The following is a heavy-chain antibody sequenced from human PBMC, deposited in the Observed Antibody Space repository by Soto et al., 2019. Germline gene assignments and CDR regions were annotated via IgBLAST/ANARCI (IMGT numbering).Heavy chain of an antibody. J-gene: IGHJ4*02. CDR3: ARSGQLGGTDYFGS. V-gene: IGHV4-39*02. CDR2: IYYNGHT. Sequence: QLQLKESGPGLVKPSETLSLTCSVSGGSISSSSYYWGWIRQPPGKELEWIGSIYYNGHTYDNTDLTSRVHMAVDTSKNTVALTLNSVTAAEKAVYYFARSGQLGGTDYFGSWGQGILVTVSS. CDR1: GGSISSSSYY. D-gene: IGHD1-26*01.